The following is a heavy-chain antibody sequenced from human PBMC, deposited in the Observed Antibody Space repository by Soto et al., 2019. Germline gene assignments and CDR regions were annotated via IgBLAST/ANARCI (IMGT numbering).Heavy chain of an antibody. J-gene: IGHJ3*01. CDR3: ARDLSQITMMA. Sequence: PGGSQRLSCAASGFTFSSYSMNWVRQAPGKGLEWVSSISSSSSYIYYADSVKGRFTISRDNAKNSLYLQMNSLRAEDTAVYYCARDLSQITMMAWGQGTMVTVSS. V-gene: IGHV3-21*01. CDR2: ISSSSSYI. CDR1: GFTFSSYS. D-gene: IGHD3-22*01.